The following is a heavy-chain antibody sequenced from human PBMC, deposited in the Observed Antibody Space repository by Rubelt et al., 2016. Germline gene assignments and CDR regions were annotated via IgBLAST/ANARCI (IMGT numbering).Heavy chain of an antibody. Sequence: LESGGDLVQPGGSLRLSCAASGFTFSNYVMSWVRQAPGKGLEWVSAINTAGTTFYADSVKGRFIISRDNSRTTMYLQMNSLRVEDTAVYYCAKEGSYGGSDNDAFDIWGQGTMVIVSS. CDR1: GFTFSNYV. V-gene: IGHV3-23*01. CDR2: INTAGTT. J-gene: IGHJ3*02. CDR3: AKEGSYGGSDNDAFDI. D-gene: IGHD2-21*02.